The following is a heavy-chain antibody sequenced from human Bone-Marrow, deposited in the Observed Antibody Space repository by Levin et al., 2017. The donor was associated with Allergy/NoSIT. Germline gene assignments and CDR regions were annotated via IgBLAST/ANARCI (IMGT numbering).Heavy chain of an antibody. V-gene: IGHV4-59*01. CDR2: LYNSGNT. D-gene: IGHD2-2*01. J-gene: IGHJ4*02. CDR1: GGSISTNY. CDR3: ARVYCSSTSCYALDD. Sequence: SETLSLTCTVSGGSISTNYWSWIRQPPGKGLEWIGYLYNSGNTNYNLSLKSRVTISVDTPKNQFSLRLSSVTAADTAMYYCARVYCSSTSCYALDDWGQGTLVTVSS.